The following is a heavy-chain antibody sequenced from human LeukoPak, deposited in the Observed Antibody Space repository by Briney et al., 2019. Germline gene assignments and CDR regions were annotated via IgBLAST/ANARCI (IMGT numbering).Heavy chain of an antibody. Sequence: GGSLRLSCAASGFTFSSDSMNWVRQAPGKGLEWVSSISSSSSYIYYADSVKGRFTISRDNAKNSLYLQMNSLRAEGTAVYYCARDVVVTARPYYFDYWGQGTLVTVSS. J-gene: IGHJ4*02. CDR1: GFTFSSDS. D-gene: IGHD2-21*02. V-gene: IGHV3-21*01. CDR2: ISSSSSYI. CDR3: ARDVVVTARPYYFDY.